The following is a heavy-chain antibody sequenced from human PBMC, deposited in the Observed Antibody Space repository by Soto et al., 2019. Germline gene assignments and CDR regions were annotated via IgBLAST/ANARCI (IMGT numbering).Heavy chain of an antibody. CDR2: ISYDGSNK. V-gene: IGHV3-30*18. CDR1: GFTFSSYG. CDR3: AKDCRYSDAFDI. J-gene: IGHJ3*02. D-gene: IGHD2-15*01. Sequence: QVQLVESGGGVVQPGRSLRLSCAASGFTFSSYGMHWVRQAPGKGLEWVAVISYDGSNKYYADSVKGRFTISRDNSKNTLYLQMNSLRAEDTAVYYCAKDCRYSDAFDIWGQGTMVTVSS.